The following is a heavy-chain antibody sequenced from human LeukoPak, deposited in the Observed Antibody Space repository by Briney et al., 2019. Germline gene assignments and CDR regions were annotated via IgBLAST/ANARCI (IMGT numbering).Heavy chain of an antibody. Sequence: SETLSLTCTVSGGSFTNYYWSWIRQPPGKGLEWIGFMYYSGHSNYNPSLQSRVTMSVDASKNQFSLRVNSVTAADTAVYYCAALINGDPGRYWGQGILATVSS. CDR1: GGSFTNYY. CDR3: AALINGDPGRY. D-gene: IGHD3-9*01. CDR2: MYYSGHS. V-gene: IGHV4-59*04. J-gene: IGHJ4*02.